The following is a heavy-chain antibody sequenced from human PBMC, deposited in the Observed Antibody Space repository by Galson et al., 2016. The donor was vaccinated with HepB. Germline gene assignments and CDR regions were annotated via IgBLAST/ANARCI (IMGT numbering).Heavy chain of an antibody. CDR1: GGSFSGYY. CDR2: INHSGNN. V-gene: IGHV4-34*01. J-gene: IGHJ4*02. D-gene: IGHD3-3*01. CDR3: ARGLTIWSGGFRRKDCYYCDY. Sequence: SETLSLTCAVYGGSFSGYYWSWIRQPPGKGLEWIGAINHSGNNNYTPSLKTRVTISMDTSKTQFSLNLSSVIAADTAVYYCARGLTIWSGGFRRKDCYYCDYWGPGNLVTVSS.